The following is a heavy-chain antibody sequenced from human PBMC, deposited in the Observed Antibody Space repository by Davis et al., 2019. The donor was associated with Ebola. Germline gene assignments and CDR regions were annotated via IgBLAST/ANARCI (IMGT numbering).Heavy chain of an antibody. J-gene: IGHJ5*02. CDR2: IKEDGSEK. Sequence: GGSLRLSCAASGFTFSRYWMSWVRQAPGKGLEWVANIKEDGSEKYYVDSVKGRFTISRDNARNSLFLQMNSLRAEDTAVYYCARDRQPRTSWFDPWGQGTLVTVSS. CDR1: GFTFSRYW. D-gene: IGHD3-3*01. V-gene: IGHV3-7*03. CDR3: ARDRQPRTSWFDP.